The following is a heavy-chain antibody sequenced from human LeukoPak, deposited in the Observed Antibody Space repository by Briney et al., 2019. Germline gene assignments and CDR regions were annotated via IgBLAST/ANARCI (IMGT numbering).Heavy chain of an antibody. V-gene: IGHV4-34*01. D-gene: IGHD3-22*01. CDR3: ARGENYSSGSSGY. Sequence: PSETLSLTCAVYGGSFSGYYWSWIRQPPGKGLEWIGEINHSGSTNYNPSLKSRVTISVDKSKNQFSLKLSSVTAADTAVYYCARGENYSSGSSGYWGQGTLVTVSS. J-gene: IGHJ4*02. CDR1: GGSFSGYY. CDR2: INHSGST.